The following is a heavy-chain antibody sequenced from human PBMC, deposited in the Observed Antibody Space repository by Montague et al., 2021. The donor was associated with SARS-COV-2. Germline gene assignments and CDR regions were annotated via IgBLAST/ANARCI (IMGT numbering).Heavy chain of an antibody. Sequence: SETLSLTCTVSSDSINSYYWGWIRQPPGKRLEWLGYVYSSWTTNYNPSLNSRIAISVDTSKNQFPLRLDSVTAADTAIYYCATLTQSNGGFWGQGALVTVS. V-gene: IGHV4-4*08. D-gene: IGHD4-23*01. CDR3: ATLTQSNGGF. CDR1: SDSINSYY. J-gene: IGHJ4*02. CDR2: VYSSWTT.